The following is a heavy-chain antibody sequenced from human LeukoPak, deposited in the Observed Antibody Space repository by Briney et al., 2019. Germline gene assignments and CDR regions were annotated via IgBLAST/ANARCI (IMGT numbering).Heavy chain of an antibody. D-gene: IGHD6-13*01. J-gene: IGHJ6*03. Sequence: PGGSLRLSCAASGFTFSSYWMSWIRQAPGKGLEWVANIKQDGSEKYYVDSVKGRFTISRDNAKNSLYLQMNSLRAEDTAVYYCARAESSIAAADSNHYMDVWGKGTTVTVSS. CDR3: ARAESSIAAADSNHYMDV. CDR1: GFTFSSYW. CDR2: IKQDGSEK. V-gene: IGHV3-7*01.